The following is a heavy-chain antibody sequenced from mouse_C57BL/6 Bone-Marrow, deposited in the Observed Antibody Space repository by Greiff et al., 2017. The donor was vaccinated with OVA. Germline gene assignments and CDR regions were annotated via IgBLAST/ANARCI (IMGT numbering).Heavy chain of an antibody. J-gene: IGHJ1*03. V-gene: IGHV1-50*01. CDR2: IDPSDSYT. CDR3: ARGRDYGNYLLYWYFDV. D-gene: IGHD2-1*01. CDR1: GYTFTSYW. Sequence: QVQLQQSGAELVKPGASVKLSCKASGYTFTSYWMQWVKQRPGQGLEWIGEIDPSDSYTNYNQKFKGKATLTVDTSSSTAYMQLSSLTSEDTAVYYCARGRDYGNYLLYWYFDVWGTGTTVTVSS.